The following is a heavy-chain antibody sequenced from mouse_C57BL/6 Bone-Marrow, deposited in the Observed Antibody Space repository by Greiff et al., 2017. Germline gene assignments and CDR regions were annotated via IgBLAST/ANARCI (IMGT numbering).Heavy chain of an antibody. Sequence: QVQLQQPGAELVKPGASVKLSCKASGYTFTSYWMHWVKQRPGRGLEWIGMIDPNSGGTKYNEKFKSKATLTVDKPSSTAYMQLSSLTSEDSAVYYCARAGSTMVTTEAMDYWGQGTSVTVSS. CDR1: GYTFTSYW. V-gene: IGHV1-72*01. D-gene: IGHD2-2*01. CDR2: IDPNSGGT. CDR3: ARAGSTMVTTEAMDY. J-gene: IGHJ4*01.